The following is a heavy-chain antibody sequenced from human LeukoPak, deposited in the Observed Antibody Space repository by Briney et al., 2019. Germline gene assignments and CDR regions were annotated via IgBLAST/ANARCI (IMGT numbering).Heavy chain of an antibody. CDR1: GGSIRSYY. D-gene: IGHD1-26*01. V-gene: IGHV4-59*01. CDR2: IFYSGSTNYNPFDSGST. J-gene: IGHJ6*02. Sequence: SETLSLTCAVSGGSIRSYYWSWIRQPPGKGLEWIGYIFYSGSTNYNPFDSGSTNYNPSLKSRVTISGDTSKNQFSLKLTSVTAADAAVYYCATYRLGDYYGMDVWGQGTTVTVSS. CDR3: ATYRLGDYYGMDV.